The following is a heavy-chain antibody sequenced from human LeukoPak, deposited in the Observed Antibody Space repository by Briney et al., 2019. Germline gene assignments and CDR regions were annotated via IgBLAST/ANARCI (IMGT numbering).Heavy chain of an antibody. CDR2: IYHSGST. CDR1: GYSISSGYY. V-gene: IGHV4-38-2*01. CDR3: ARHNPGDIVVVPAQLGAFDI. Sequence: SGTLSLTCAVSGYSISSGYYWGWIRQPPGKGLEWIGSIYHSGSTCYNPSLKSRVTISVDTSKNQFSLKLSSVTAADTAVYYCARHNPGDIVVVPAQLGAFDIWGQGTMVTVSS. D-gene: IGHD2-2*01. J-gene: IGHJ3*02.